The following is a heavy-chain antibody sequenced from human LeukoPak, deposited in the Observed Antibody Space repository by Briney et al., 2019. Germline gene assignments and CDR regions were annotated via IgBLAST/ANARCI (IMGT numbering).Heavy chain of an antibody. CDR3: DRHFYSSAWPNWFDP. D-gene: IGHD6-19*01. J-gene: IGHJ5*02. CDR1: GGSISSSSYY. CDR2: IYDSEST. Sequence: SETLFLTCTVYGGSISSSSYYWGWIRQPPGKGLEWIVRIYDSESTYYHPSLNSRVTISVATSKNQYSLKLSSVTAADTAVYCCDRHFYSSAWPNWFDPWGQGTLVTVSS. V-gene: IGHV4-39*01.